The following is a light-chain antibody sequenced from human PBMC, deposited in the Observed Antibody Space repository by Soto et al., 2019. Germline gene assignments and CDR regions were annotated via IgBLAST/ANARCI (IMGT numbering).Light chain of an antibody. CDR2: KAS. V-gene: IGKV1-5*03. CDR1: QTISPW. Sequence: DIQMTQSPSTLSASVGDRVTITCRASQTISPWLAWFQQKPGKAPNLLIYKASNLQSGVPSRFSGSGSGTEFTLTISSLQPDDFSTYYCQQYNSYPLTFGGGTRVEIK. CDR3: QQYNSYPLT. J-gene: IGKJ4*01.